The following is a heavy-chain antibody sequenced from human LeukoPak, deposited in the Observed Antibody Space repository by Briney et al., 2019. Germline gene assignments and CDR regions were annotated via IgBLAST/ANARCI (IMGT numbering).Heavy chain of an antibody. J-gene: IGHJ4*02. D-gene: IGHD2-2*01. Sequence: GGSLRLSCAASEFTFSSYAMSWVRLAPGKGLEWVSAISGSGGNTHHADSVKGRFTISRDNSKNTLYLQMNSLRAEDTAVYYCAKAGSVVIVPAASEPPFDYWGQGTLVTVSS. CDR2: ISGSGGNT. V-gene: IGHV3-23*01. CDR3: AKAGSVVIVPAASEPPFDY. CDR1: EFTFSSYA.